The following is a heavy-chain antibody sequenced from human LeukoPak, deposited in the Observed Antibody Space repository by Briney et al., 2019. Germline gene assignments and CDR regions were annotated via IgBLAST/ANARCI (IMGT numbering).Heavy chain of an antibody. CDR2: IGIAGDT. CDR1: GFTFSSYD. D-gene: IGHD5/OR15-5a*01. J-gene: IGHJ3*02. CDR3: IRGGIQVSGIDAFDI. Sequence: GGSLRLSCAASGFTFSSYDMHWVCQAPGRGLEWVSAIGIAGDTYYPDSVKGRFTISRENAKNSMYLQMNSLKDGDTAVYYCIRGGIQVSGIDAFDIWGQGTMVTVSS. V-gene: IGHV3-13*01.